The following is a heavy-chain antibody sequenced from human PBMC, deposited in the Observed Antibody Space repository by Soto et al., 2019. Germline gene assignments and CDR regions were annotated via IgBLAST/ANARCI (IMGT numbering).Heavy chain of an antibody. V-gene: IGHV3-30*18. Sequence: LRLSCAASGFTFSSYGMHWVRQAPGKGLEWVAVISYDGSNKYYADSVKGRFTISRDNSKNTLYLQMNSLRAEDTAVYYCAKDHSNGSGWYFYFDYWGQGTLVTVSS. D-gene: IGHD6-19*01. CDR1: GFTFSSYG. J-gene: IGHJ4*02. CDR2: ISYDGSNK. CDR3: AKDHSNGSGWYFYFDY.